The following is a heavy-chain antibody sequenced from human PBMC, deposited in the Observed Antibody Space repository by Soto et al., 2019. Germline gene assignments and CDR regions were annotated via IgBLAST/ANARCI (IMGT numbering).Heavy chain of an antibody. V-gene: IGHV3-48*03. Sequence: GGSLRLSCAASGFTFSSYEMNWVRQAPGKGLEWVSYISSSGSTIYYADSVKGRFTISRDNAKNSLYLQMNSLRAEDTAVYYCASYDSSSWYYDYGMDVWGQGTTVTVSS. CDR2: ISSSGSTI. CDR3: ASYDSSSWYYDYGMDV. D-gene: IGHD6-13*01. CDR1: GFTFSSYE. J-gene: IGHJ6*02.